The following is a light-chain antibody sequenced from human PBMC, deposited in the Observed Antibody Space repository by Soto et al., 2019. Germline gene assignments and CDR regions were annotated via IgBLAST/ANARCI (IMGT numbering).Light chain of an antibody. CDR2: DAS. V-gene: IGKV3-11*01. CDR3: QQRMNWPLT. Sequence: EIVLTQSPATLSLSPVERATLSGMASQTVSNYLLWYQQKPGQAPRLLIYDASNRATGIPARFSGSGSETDFTLTISSLEPEDVAVYYCQQRMNWPLTFGQGHDWRL. CDR1: QTVSNY. J-gene: IGKJ5*01.